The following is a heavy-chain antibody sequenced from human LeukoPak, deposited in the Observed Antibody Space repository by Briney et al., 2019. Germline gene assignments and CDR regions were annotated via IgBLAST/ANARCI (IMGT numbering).Heavy chain of an antibody. V-gene: IGHV4-30-4*08. D-gene: IGHD3-22*01. CDR1: GGSISSSSYY. CDR3: ATSRLYYYDSSGYHPDY. Sequence: PSETLSLTCTVSGGSISSSSYYWGWIRQPPGKGLEWIGYIYYSGSTYYNPSLKSRVTISVDTSKNQFSLKLSSVTAADTAVYYCATSRLYYYDSSGYHPDYWGQGALVTVSS. J-gene: IGHJ4*02. CDR2: IYYSGST.